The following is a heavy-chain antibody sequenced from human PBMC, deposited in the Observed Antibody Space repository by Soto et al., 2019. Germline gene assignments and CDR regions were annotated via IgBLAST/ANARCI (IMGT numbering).Heavy chain of an antibody. Sequence: PSETLSLTCTVSGGSISSSSYYWGWIRQPPGKGLEWIGSIYYSGSTYYNPSLKSRVTISVDTSKNQFSLKLSSVTAADTAVYYCATIIAVAGSNWFDPWGQGTLVPVSS. J-gene: IGHJ5*02. CDR1: GGSISSSSYY. CDR2: IYYSGST. V-gene: IGHV4-39*01. CDR3: ATIIAVAGSNWFDP. D-gene: IGHD6-19*01.